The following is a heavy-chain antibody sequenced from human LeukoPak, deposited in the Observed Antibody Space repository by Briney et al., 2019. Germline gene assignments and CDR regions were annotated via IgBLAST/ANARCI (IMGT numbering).Heavy chain of an antibody. CDR3: AREGVAATGLDY. Sequence: ASVKVSCKASGYTFSTYNMHWVRQAPGQGLEWMGIINPSGGSASDTQKFQGRVTMTRDTSTSTLYMELSSLRSEDTAVYCAREGVAATGLDYWGQGTLVTVSS. D-gene: IGHD6-13*01. CDR2: INPSGGSA. V-gene: IGHV1-46*01. CDR1: GYTFSTYN. J-gene: IGHJ4*02.